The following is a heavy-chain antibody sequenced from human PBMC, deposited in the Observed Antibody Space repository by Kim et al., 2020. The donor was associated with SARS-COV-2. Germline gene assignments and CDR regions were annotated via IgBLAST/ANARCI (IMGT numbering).Heavy chain of an antibody. D-gene: IGHD7-27*01. CDR1: GGSVSSGSYY. CDR2: IYYSGST. CDR3: ARDTPEGMGNYYGMDV. V-gene: IGHV4-61*01. J-gene: IGHJ6*02. Sequence: SETLSLTCTVSGGSVSSGSYYWSWIRQPPGKGLEWIGYIYYSGSTNYNPSLKSRVTISVDTSKNQFSLKLSSVTAADTAVYYCARDTPEGMGNYYGMDVWGQGTTITVSS.